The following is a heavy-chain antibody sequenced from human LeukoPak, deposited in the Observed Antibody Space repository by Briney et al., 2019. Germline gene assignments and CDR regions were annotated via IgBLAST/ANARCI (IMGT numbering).Heavy chain of an antibody. CDR1: GGSFSGYY. V-gene: IGHV4-34*01. Sequence: SETLSLTCAVYGGSFSGYYRSWIRQPPGKGLEWIGEINHSGSTNYNPSLKSRVTISVDTSKNQFSLKLSSVTAADTAVYYCASASSLGAFDIWGQGTMVTVSS. J-gene: IGHJ3*02. CDR2: INHSGST. CDR3: ASASSLGAFDI. D-gene: IGHD6-13*01.